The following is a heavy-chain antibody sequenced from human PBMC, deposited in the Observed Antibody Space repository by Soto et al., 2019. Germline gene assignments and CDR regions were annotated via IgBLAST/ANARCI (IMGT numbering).Heavy chain of an antibody. D-gene: IGHD5-12*01. J-gene: IGHJ6*02. CDR1: GFTFSSYG. CDR2: ISYDGSNK. Sequence: QVQLVESGGGVVQPGRSLRLSSAASGFTFSSYGMHWVRQAPGKGLEWVAVISYDGSNKYYADSVTGRFTISRDNSKNTLYLQMNSLRAEDTAVYYCAKDLGWLQTHYGMDVWGQGTTVTVSS. CDR3: AKDLGWLQTHYGMDV. V-gene: IGHV3-30*18.